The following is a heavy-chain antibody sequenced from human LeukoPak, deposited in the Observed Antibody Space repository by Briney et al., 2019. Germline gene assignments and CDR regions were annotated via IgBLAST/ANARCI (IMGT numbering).Heavy chain of an antibody. Sequence: SETLSLTCTVSGGSISSYYWSWIRQPPGKGLEWIGYIYYSGSTNYNPSLKSRVTISVDTSKNQFSLKLSSVTAADTAVYYCARRESGWYGDAFDIWGQGTMVTVSS. J-gene: IGHJ3*02. CDR1: GGSISSYY. V-gene: IGHV4-59*08. D-gene: IGHD6-19*01. CDR3: ARRESGWYGDAFDI. CDR2: IYYSGST.